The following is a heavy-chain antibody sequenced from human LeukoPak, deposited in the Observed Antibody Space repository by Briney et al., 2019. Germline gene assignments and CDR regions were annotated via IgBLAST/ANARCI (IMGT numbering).Heavy chain of an antibody. CDR1: GDSVSSNSAA. D-gene: IGHD6-13*01. CDR2: TYYRSKWYN. J-gene: IGHJ4*02. Sequence: SQTLSLTCAISGDSVSSNSAAWTWIRQSPSRGLEWLGRTYYRSKWYNDYAVSVKSRITINPDTSKNQFSLQLNSVTPEDTAVYYCARAPRIYSSPFDYWGQGTLVTVSS. V-gene: IGHV6-1*01. CDR3: ARAPRIYSSPFDY.